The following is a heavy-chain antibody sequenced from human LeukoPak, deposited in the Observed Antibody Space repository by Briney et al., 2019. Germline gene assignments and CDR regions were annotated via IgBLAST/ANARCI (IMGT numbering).Heavy chain of an antibody. CDR3: ARGVYVGEFWNNVVFQGFEP. Sequence: GGSLRLSCAASGFIFSNYWMHWVRQAPGKGLVWVSRIYNDGSSTNYADSVKGRFTISRDNAKNTLYLQMNSLRAEDTAVYYCARGVYVGEFWNNVVFQGFEPWGQRALVTVSP. J-gene: IGHJ5*02. CDR2: IYNDGSST. CDR1: GFIFSNYW. V-gene: IGHV3-74*01. D-gene: IGHD3/OR15-3a*01.